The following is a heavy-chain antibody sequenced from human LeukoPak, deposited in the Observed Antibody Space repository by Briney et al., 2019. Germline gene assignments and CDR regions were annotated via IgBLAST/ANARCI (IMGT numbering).Heavy chain of an antibody. J-gene: IGHJ4*02. Sequence: ASVKVSCKASGGTFSSYAISWVRQAPGQGLEWMGWLSAYNGNTNYAQKLQGRVTMTTDTSTNTAYMELGSLRSDDTAMYYCARALGVVPAAIVDYWGQGTLVTVSS. D-gene: IGHD2-2*01. CDR2: LSAYNGNT. CDR3: ARALGVVPAAIVDY. V-gene: IGHV1-18*01. CDR1: GGTFSSYA.